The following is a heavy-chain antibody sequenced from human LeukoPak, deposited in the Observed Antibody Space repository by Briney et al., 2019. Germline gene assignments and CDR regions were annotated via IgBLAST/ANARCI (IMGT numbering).Heavy chain of an antibody. J-gene: IGHJ4*02. CDR3: ARTVGAGYFDY. Sequence: SETLSLTCTVSGGSISSHYWSWIRQPPGKGLEWIGYIYYSGSTNYNPSLKSRVTISVDTSKNQFSLKLSSVTAAGTAVYYCARTVGAGYFDYWGQGTLVIVSS. D-gene: IGHD1-26*01. CDR2: IYYSGST. V-gene: IGHV4-59*11. CDR1: GGSISSHY.